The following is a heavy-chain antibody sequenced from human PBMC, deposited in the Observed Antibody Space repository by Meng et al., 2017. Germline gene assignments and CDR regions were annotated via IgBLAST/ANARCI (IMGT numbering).Heavy chain of an antibody. CDR2: ISSSGSAI. CDR1: GFTFSSYE. D-gene: IGHD6-13*01. CDR3: ARGGAAASIPPSPNLLIDY. J-gene: IGHJ4*02. V-gene: IGHV3-48*03. Sequence: GESLKISCAASGFTFSSYEMNWVRQAPGKGLEWVSYISSSGSAIYYADSVKGRFTISRDNAKNSLYLQMNSLRAEDKAVYYCARGGAAASIPPSPNLLIDYWGQGTLVTVSS.